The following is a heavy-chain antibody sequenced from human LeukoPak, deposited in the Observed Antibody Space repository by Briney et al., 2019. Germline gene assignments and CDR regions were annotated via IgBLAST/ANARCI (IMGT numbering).Heavy chain of an antibody. J-gene: IGHJ4*02. D-gene: IGHD3-22*01. Sequence: SETLSLTCTVSGGSISSYYWSWIRQPPGKGLEWIGYIYYSGSTNYNPSLKSRVTISVDTSKNQFSLKLNSVTAADTAVYYCARGLDSNIYYFDYWGQGTLVTVSS. V-gene: IGHV4-59*01. CDR3: ARGLDSNIYYFDY. CDR2: IYYSGST. CDR1: GGSISSYY.